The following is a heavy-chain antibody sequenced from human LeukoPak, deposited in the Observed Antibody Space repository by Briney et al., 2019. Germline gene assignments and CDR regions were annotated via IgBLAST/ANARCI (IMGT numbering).Heavy chain of an antibody. J-gene: IGHJ4*02. CDR1: GFSFSSYA. V-gene: IGHV3-23*01. CDR2: ISHDGGST. CDR3: AKVKFYFDN. Sequence: GGSLRLSCAASGFSFSSYAMSWVRQAPGKGLEWVSHISHDGGSTYYADSVKGRFTISRDNSKNTLYLQMSSLKDVDTAIYYCAKVKFYFDNWGQGTLVTVSS.